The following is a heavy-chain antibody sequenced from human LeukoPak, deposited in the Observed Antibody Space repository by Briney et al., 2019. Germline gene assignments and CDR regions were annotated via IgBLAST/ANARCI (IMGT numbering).Heavy chain of an antibody. Sequence: SETLSLTCIVSGASFSSGDHDWSWVRQAPGKGLEWIGHNMNTYYNPSLKSRVTISIDTSKNQFSLMLSTVTAADTALYYCATYYVNGAGRGHWGPGTLVTVSS. J-gene: IGHJ4*02. V-gene: IGHV4-61*08. CDR1: GASFSSGDHD. CDR2: NMNT. D-gene: IGHD2-8*01. CDR3: ATYYVNGAGRGH.